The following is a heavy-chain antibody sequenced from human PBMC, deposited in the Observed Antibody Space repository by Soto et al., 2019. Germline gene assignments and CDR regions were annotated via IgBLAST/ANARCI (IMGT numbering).Heavy chain of an antibody. V-gene: IGHV4-59*01. CDR2: IYYSGST. Sequence: PSETLSLTCTVSGGSISSYYWSWIRHPPGKGLEWIGYIYYSGSTNYNPSLKSRVTISVDTSKNQFSLKLSSVTAADTAVYYCARAYSSSWNWFDPWGQGTLVTVSS. D-gene: IGHD6-13*01. J-gene: IGHJ5*02. CDR3: ARAYSSSWNWFDP. CDR1: GGSISSYY.